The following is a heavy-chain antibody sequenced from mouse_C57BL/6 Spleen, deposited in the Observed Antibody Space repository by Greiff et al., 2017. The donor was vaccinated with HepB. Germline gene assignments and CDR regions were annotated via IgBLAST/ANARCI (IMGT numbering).Heavy chain of an antibody. Sequence: VQLQQSGTVLARPGASVKMSCKTSGYTFTSYWMHWVKQRPGQGLEWIGAIYPGNSDTSYNQKFKGKAKLTAVTSDSTAYMELSSLTNEDSAVYYCTRRGVRLAMDYWGQGTSVTVSS. CDR1: GYTFTSYW. V-gene: IGHV1-5*01. J-gene: IGHJ4*01. CDR2: IYPGNSDT. CDR3: TRRGVRLAMDY.